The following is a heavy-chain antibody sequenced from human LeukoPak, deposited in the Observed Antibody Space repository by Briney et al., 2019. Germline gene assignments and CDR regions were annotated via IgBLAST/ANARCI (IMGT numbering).Heavy chain of an antibody. CDR2: INPNSGGT. CDR3: ARGIVGAKHQNWFDP. V-gene: IGHV1-2*02. Sequence: ASVKVSCKASGYTFTGYYMHWVRQAPGQGLEWMGWINPNSGGTNYAQKFQGRVTMTRDTSISTAYMELSRLRSDDTAVYYCARGIVGAKHQNWFDPWGQGTLVTVSS. J-gene: IGHJ5*02. D-gene: IGHD1-26*01. CDR1: GYTFTGYY.